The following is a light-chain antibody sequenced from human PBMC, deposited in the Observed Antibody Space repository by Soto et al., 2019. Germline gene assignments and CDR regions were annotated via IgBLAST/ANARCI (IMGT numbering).Light chain of an antibody. CDR3: QQFGTSPQT. V-gene: IGKV3-20*01. CDR1: QSVRGA. J-gene: IGKJ2*01. CDR2: SIS. Sequence: IVLTQSPGTLSLSPGERATLSCRASQSVRGALAWYQQKPGQAPRLLIYSISNRATGIPDRFSGSGSGTDFTLTISRLEPEDFAVYYCQQFGTSPQTFGQGTKLEIK.